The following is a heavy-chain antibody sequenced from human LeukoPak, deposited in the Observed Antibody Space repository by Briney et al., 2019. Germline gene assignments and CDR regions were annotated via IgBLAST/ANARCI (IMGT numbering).Heavy chain of an antibody. CDR3: ARGRYPYAFDI. CDR1: GFTFSSYG. Sequence: GGSLRLSCAASGFTFSSYGMNWVRQAPGKGLEWVSSISSSSSYIYYADSVKGRFTISRDNAKNSLYLQMNSLRAEDTAVYYCARGRYPYAFDIWGQGTMVTVSS. V-gene: IGHV3-21*01. D-gene: IGHD2-2*01. CDR2: ISSSSSYI. J-gene: IGHJ3*02.